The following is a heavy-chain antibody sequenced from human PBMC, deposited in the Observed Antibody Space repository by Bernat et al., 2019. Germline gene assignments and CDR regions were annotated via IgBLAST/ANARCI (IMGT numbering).Heavy chain of an antibody. Sequence: QVQLVESGGGVVQPGRSLRLSCAASGFTFSSYAMHWVRQAPGKGLEWVAVISYDGSNKYYADSVKGRFTISRDNSKNTLYLQMNSLRAEDTAVYYCARNKLLYPYYYGMDVWGQGTTVTVSS. CDR3: ARNKLLYPYYYGMDV. V-gene: IGHV3-30-3*01. CDR2: ISYDGSNK. D-gene: IGHD2-2*02. J-gene: IGHJ6*02. CDR1: GFTFSSYA.